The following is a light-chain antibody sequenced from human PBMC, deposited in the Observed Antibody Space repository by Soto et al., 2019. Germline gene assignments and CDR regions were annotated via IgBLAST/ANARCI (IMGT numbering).Light chain of an antibody. J-gene: IGKJ5*01. CDR1: QSVDIY. CDR2: DAS. Sequence: ETVLTQSPATLSLSPGETATLSCRASQSVDIYLAWYQQKPGQAPRLLIYDASNRATGIPARFSGSGSGTDFTLTISSLEPEDFAGYYCQQRKNWPPLTFGQGTRLEI. CDR3: QQRKNWPPLT. V-gene: IGKV3-11*01.